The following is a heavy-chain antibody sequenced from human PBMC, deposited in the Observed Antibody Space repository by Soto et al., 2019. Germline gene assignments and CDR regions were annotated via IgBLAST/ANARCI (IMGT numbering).Heavy chain of an antibody. CDR3: ANQGGGLVATIPYYFDY. D-gene: IGHD5-12*01. V-gene: IGHV3-23*01. CDR2: ISGSGGST. J-gene: IGHJ4*02. CDR1: GFTFSSYA. Sequence: ETLRLSCAASGFTFSSYAMSWVRQAPGKGLEWVSAISGSGGSTYYADSVKGRFTISRDNSKNTLYLQMNSLRAEDTAVYYCANQGGGLVATIPYYFDYWGQGTLVTVSS.